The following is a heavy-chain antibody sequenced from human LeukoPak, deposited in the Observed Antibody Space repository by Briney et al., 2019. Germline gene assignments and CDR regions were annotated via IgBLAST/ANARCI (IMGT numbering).Heavy chain of an antibody. J-gene: IGHJ4*02. V-gene: IGHV3-7*03. Sequence: GGSLRLSCAASGFTFSNYLMSWARQAPGKGLEWVANIKQDGSEKSYADSVKGRFTISRDNAMNSLYLQMNSLRAEDTAVYYCAKRGLGSTSGAYFFDYWGQGTLVTVSS. CDR3: AKRGLGSTSGAYFFDY. CDR2: IKQDGSEK. D-gene: IGHD2-2*01. CDR1: GFTFSNYL.